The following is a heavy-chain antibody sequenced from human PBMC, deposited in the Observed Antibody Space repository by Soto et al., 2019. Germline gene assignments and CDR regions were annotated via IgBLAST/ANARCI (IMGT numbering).Heavy chain of an antibody. CDR3: ARRIPGYRHYMDV. V-gene: IGHV4-34*01. Sequence: QVQLHQWGAGLLKPSETLSLTCSVYGESFSGFFWTWVGLPPGQGLEWIGEMNRGGSSNYNPSLKSRVTISVDASKNQFSLTLTSVTAADTGVYFCARRIPGYRHYMDVWGKGTTVTVSS. J-gene: IGHJ6*03. D-gene: IGHD3-16*02. CDR2: MNRGGSS. CDR1: GESFSGFF.